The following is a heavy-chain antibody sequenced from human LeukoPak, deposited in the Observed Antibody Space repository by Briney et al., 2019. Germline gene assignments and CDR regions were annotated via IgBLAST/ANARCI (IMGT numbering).Heavy chain of an antibody. J-gene: IGHJ4*02. Sequence: GGSLRLSCAASGISFNSYAMSWVRQAPGRGLEWVSGMSAGGGSTYPADSVKGRFTISRDSFKNTLYLEMNSLRVEDTAVYYCARAVAAPGSSPAGYYFDYWGLGTLVTVSS. V-gene: IGHV3-23*01. CDR2: MSAGGGST. CDR1: GISFNSYA. D-gene: IGHD6-13*01. CDR3: ARAVAAPGSSPAGYYFDY.